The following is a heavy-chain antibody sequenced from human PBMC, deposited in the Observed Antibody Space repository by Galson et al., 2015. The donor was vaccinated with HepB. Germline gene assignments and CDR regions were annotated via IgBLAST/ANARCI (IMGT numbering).Heavy chain of an antibody. D-gene: IGHD3-10*01. Sequence: QSGAEVKKPGESLKISCKGSGYSFTSYWIGWVRQMPGKGLEWMGIIYPGDSDTRYSPSFQGQVTISADKSISTAYLQWSSLKASDTAMYYCARLLSVVRGVRYPLPPDTQNWFDPWGQGTLVTVSS. CDR3: ARLLSVVRGVRYPLPPDTQNWFDP. CDR1: GYSFTSYW. CDR2: IYPGDSDT. J-gene: IGHJ5*02. V-gene: IGHV5-51*01.